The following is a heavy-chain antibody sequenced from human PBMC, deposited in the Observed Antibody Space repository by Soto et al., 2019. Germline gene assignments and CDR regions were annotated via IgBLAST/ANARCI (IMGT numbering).Heavy chain of an antibody. CDR2: ISSSGSTI. Sequence: GGSLRLSCAASGFTFSSYEMNWVRQAPGKGLEWVSYISSSGSTIYYADSVKGRFTISRDNAKNSLYLQMNSLRAEDTAVYYCASQNGGYSSSWYYYYYYMDVWGKGTTVTVSS. CDR1: GFTFSSYE. J-gene: IGHJ6*03. D-gene: IGHD6-13*01. CDR3: ASQNGGYSSSWYYYYYYMDV. V-gene: IGHV3-48*03.